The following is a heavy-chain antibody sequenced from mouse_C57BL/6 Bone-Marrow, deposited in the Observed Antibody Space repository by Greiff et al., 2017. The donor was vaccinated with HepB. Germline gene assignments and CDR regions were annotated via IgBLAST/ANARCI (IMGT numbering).Heavy chain of an antibody. J-gene: IGHJ4*01. V-gene: IGHV1-5*01. CDR2: IYPGNSDT. CDR3: TRRGRVLRFYAMDY. CDR1: GYTFTSYW. Sequence: VQLQQSGTVLARPGASVKMSCKTSGYTFTSYWMHWVKQRPGQGLEWIGAIYPGNSDTSYNQKFKGKAKLTAVTSVSTAYMELSSLTNEDSAVYYCTRRGRVLRFYAMDYWGQGTSVTVSS. D-gene: IGHD1-1*01.